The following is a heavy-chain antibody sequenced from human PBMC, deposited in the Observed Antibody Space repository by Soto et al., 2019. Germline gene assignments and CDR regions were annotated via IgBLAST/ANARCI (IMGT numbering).Heavy chain of an antibody. V-gene: IGHV3-20*04. CDR1: GFTFDGNG. J-gene: IGHJ6*02. CDR3: ARASGGRVVVVAAGDYYYYYGMDV. CDR2: INWNGGST. D-gene: IGHD2-15*01. Sequence: GGSLRLSCAASGFTFDGNGMSWVRQAPGKGLEWVSGINWNGGSTGYADSVKGRFTISRDNAKNSLYLQMNSLRAEDTALYYCARASGGRVVVVAAGDYYYYYGMDVWGQGTTVTVSS.